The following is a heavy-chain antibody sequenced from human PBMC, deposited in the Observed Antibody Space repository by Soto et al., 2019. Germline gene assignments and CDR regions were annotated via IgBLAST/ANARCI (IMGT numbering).Heavy chain of an antibody. CDR3: ARHHPIMISFGGVISDYYYYMDV. J-gene: IGHJ6*03. CDR2: IYYSGST. Sequence: SETLSLTCTVSGGSISSYYWSWIRQPPGKGLEWIGYIYYSGSTNYNPSLKSRVTISVDTSKNQFSLKLSSVTAADTAVYCCARHHPIMISFGGVISDYYYYMDVWGKGTTVTVSS. V-gene: IGHV4-59*08. CDR1: GGSISSYY. D-gene: IGHD3-16*01.